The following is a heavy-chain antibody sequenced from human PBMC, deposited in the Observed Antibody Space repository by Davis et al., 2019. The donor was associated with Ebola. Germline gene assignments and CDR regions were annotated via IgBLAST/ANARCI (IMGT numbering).Heavy chain of an antibody. Sequence: ASVKVSCKASGYTFTGYYMHWVRQAPGQGLEWMGWINPNSGGTNYAQKFQGRVTMTRDTSISTAYMELSRLRSDDTAVYYCARSTVPSILLDYGMDVWGQGTTVTVSS. CDR1: GYTFTGYY. CDR3: ARSTVPSILLDYGMDV. J-gene: IGHJ6*02. CDR2: INPNSGGT. V-gene: IGHV1-2*02. D-gene: IGHD2/OR15-2a*01.